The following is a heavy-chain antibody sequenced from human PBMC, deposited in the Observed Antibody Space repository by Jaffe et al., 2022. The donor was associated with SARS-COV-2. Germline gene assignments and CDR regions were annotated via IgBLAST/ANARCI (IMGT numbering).Heavy chain of an antibody. CDR3: ARDREGEGWFDP. V-gene: IGHV4-61*02. J-gene: IGHJ5*02. D-gene: IGHD3-16*01. CDR1: GGSISSGSYY. Sequence: QVQLQESGPGLVKPSQTLSLTCTVSGGSISSGSYYWSWIRQPAGKGLEWIGRIYTSGSTNYNPSLKSRVTISVDTSKNQFSLKLSSVTAADTAVYYCARDREGEGWFDPWGQGTLVTVSS. CDR2: IYTSGST.